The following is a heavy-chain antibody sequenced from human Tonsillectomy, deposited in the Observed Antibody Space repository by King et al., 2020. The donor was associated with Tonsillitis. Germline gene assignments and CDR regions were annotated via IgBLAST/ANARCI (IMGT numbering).Heavy chain of an antibody. D-gene: IGHD3-3*01. CDR2: ISGYQGNT. J-gene: IGHJ6*02. Sequence: VQLVESGAEVKKPGASVKVSCKASGYSFRSYGISWVRQAPGQGLEWMGCISGYQGNTKYAQKLQGRVTMTTDTSTSTAYMELRSLRSGDTAVYYCASDWEIFGVSPSPYYYGMDVWGQGTTVTVSS. V-gene: IGHV1-18*04. CDR3: ASDWEIFGVSPSPYYYGMDV. CDR1: GYSFRSYG.